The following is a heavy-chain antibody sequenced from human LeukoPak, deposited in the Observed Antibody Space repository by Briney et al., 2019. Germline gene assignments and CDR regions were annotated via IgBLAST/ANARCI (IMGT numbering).Heavy chain of an antibody. V-gene: IGHV4-34*01. J-gene: IGHJ4*02. CDR2: ISHRGRT. CDR1: GGSVSGYY. Sequence: ETLSLTCAVYGGSVSGYYWSWIRQPPEKGLEWIGEISHRGRTHYTPSLQSRVTMSVDTSKNQFALNLNSVTAADTAVYYCARVPLRFLEPFDYWGQGILVTVSS. CDR3: ARVPLRFLEPFDY. D-gene: IGHD3-3*01.